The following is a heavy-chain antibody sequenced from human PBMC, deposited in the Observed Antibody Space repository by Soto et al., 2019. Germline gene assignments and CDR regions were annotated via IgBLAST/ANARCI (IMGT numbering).Heavy chain of an antibody. Sequence: QVQLVQSGAEVKKPGSSVKVSCKASGGTFSSYGISWVRQAPGQGLEWMGGVIPIFGTANYAQKFQGRVTITADESTSTAYMELSSLKSEDTAAYYCARDETYSNYDDYYYYGMDVWGQGTTVTVSS. CDR1: GGTFSSYG. CDR3: ARDETYSNYDDYYYYGMDV. V-gene: IGHV1-69*01. D-gene: IGHD4-4*01. J-gene: IGHJ6*02. CDR2: VIPIFGTA.